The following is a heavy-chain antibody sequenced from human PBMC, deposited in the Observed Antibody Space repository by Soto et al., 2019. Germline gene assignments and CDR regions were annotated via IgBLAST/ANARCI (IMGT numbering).Heavy chain of an antibody. CDR1: GFNFRHYA. J-gene: IGHJ5*01. Sequence: LRLSCAASGFNFRHYAMTWVRQAPGKGLEWVSSINDNGDSTHYADSVKGRFTISRDNSKNTLYLQMNSLTAEDTAVYFCAKASNSSPWFDSWLESWGQGTLVTVSS. CDR3: AKASNSSPWFDSWLES. CDR2: INDNGDST. D-gene: IGHD6-6*01. V-gene: IGHV3-23*01.